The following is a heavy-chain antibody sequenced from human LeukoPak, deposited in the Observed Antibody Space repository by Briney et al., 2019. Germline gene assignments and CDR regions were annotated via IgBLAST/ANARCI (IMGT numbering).Heavy chain of an antibody. J-gene: IGHJ4*02. CDR2: ISSSSSYI. CDR1: GFTFSSYS. CDR3: ARDKDDILTGYYTLTY. V-gene: IGHV3-21*01. D-gene: IGHD3-9*01. Sequence: GGSLRLSCAASGFTFSSYSMNWVRQAPGKGLEWVSSISSSSSYIYYADSVKGRFTISRDNAKNSLYLQMNSLRAEDTAVYYCARDKDDILTGYYTLTYWGQGTLVTVSS.